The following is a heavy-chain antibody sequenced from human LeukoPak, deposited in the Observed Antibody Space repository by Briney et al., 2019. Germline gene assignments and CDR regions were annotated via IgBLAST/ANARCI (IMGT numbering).Heavy chain of an antibody. Sequence: SETLSLTRTVSGGSIRSYYWSWIRQPPGKGLEWIGYIYYSGSTNYNPSLKSRVTISVDTSKNQFSLKLSSVTAADTAVYYCARRDSSGWSYFDYWGQGTLVTVSS. CDR2: IYYSGST. V-gene: IGHV4-59*08. CDR1: GGSIRSYY. D-gene: IGHD6-19*01. CDR3: ARRDSSGWSYFDY. J-gene: IGHJ4*02.